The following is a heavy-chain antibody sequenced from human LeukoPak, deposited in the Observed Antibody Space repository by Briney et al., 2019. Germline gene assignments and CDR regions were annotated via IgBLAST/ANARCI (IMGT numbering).Heavy chain of an antibody. CDR1: GLSFGAHA. CDR3: AKDRGYYVDTGTINF. D-gene: IGHD3-22*01. CDR2: VGGGGQRT. V-gene: IGHV3-23*01. J-gene: IGHJ4*02. Sequence: GGSLRLSCAASGLSFGAHAMHWVRQAPGMGLEWVSGVGGGGQRTPYANSVKGRFTISRDNSKNTLYLQMNSLRAEDTAIYYCAKDRGYYVDTGTINFWGQGTLVTVSS.